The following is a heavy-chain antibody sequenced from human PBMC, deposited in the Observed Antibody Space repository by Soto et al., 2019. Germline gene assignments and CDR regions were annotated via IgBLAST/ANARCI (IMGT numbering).Heavy chain of an antibody. Sequence: EVQLVETGGGLIQPGGSLRLSCAASGFTVSDYYMSWVRQAPGKGLEWVSVIYKGGGTYYAVSVKGRFTIARDNSKITLYLHRLSLSAEDTAVYFSASTRGSSYDYWGQGTLVTVSS. CDR2: IYKGGGT. D-gene: IGHD6-6*01. CDR1: GFTVSDYY. J-gene: IGHJ4*02. V-gene: IGHV3-53*02. CDR3: ASTRGSSYDY.